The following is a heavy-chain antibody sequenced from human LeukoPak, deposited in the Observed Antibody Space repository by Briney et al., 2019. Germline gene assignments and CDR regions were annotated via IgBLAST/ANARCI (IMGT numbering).Heavy chain of an antibody. CDR1: GGSFSGYY. CDR3: AREAGYSYGYAPFDY. J-gene: IGHJ4*02. CDR2: INHSGST. V-gene: IGHV4-34*01. D-gene: IGHD5-18*01. Sequence: NPSETLSLTCAVYGGSFSGYYWSWIRQPPGKGLEWIGEINHSGSTNYNPSLKSRVTISVDTSKNQFSLKLSSVTAADTAVYYCAREAGYSYGYAPFDYWGQGTLVTVSS.